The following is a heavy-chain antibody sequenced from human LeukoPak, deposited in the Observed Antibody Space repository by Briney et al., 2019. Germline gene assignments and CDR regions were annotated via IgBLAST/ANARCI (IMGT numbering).Heavy chain of an antibody. CDR1: GFTFSSIY. D-gene: IGHD5-18*01. CDR3: ARDASMVTGLDI. Sequence: GGSLRLSCAASGFTFSSIYMSWVRQAPGKGLEWVSVIYSGGSTYYADSVKGRFTISRDNSKNTLYLQMNSLRAEDTAVYYCARDASMVTGLDIWGQGTMVTVSS. CDR2: IYSGGST. J-gene: IGHJ3*02. V-gene: IGHV3-53*01.